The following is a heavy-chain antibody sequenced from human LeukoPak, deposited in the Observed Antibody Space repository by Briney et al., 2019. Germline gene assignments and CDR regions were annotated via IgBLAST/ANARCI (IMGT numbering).Heavy chain of an antibody. J-gene: IGHJ4*02. CDR3: ARQVAYTSGRTFDF. V-gene: IGHV5-51*01. CDR2: IYPGDSDS. D-gene: IGHD6-19*01. Sequence: GESLKISCKGSGYSFTGYWIGWVRQMPGIGLEWMGIIYPGDSDSRYSPSFQGQVTISADKSISTAYLQWSSLKASDTAMYYCARQVAYTSGRTFDFWGQGTLVTVSS. CDR1: GYSFTGYW.